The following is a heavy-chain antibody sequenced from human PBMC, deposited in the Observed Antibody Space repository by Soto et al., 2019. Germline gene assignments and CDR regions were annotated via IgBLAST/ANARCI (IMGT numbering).Heavy chain of an antibody. D-gene: IGHD3-10*01. Sequence: SETLSLTCTVSGGSIGSSSYYWGWIRQPPGKGLEWIGSIYYSGSTYYNPSLKSRVTISVDTSKNQFSLKLSSVTAADTAVYYCARQNYYGSGSYRGPRGYFDYWGQGTLVTVSS. CDR2: IYYSGST. J-gene: IGHJ4*02. CDR3: ARQNYYGSGSYRGPRGYFDY. CDR1: GGSIGSSSYY. V-gene: IGHV4-39*01.